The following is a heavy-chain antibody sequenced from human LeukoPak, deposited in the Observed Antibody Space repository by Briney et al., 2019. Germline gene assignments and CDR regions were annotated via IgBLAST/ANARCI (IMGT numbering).Heavy chain of an antibody. CDR1: GGPFNSYA. D-gene: IGHD4-17*01. J-gene: IGHJ3*02. V-gene: IGHV1-69*05. CDR2: IIPIFGTA. Sequence: SVKVSFKASGGPFNSYAISWVRQAPGQGLEWMGGIIPIFGTANHAQKFPGRVTITTDESTSTAYMELSSLRSEDTAVYYCARDGAHDYGDWDAFDIWGQGTMVTVSS. CDR3: ARDGAHDYGDWDAFDI.